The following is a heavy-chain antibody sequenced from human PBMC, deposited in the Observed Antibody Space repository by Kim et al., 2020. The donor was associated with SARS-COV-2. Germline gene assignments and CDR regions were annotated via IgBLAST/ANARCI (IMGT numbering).Heavy chain of an antibody. J-gene: IGHJ5*02. V-gene: IGHV4-34*01. Sequence: SETLSLTCAVYGGSFSGYYWSWIRQPPGKGLEWIGEINHSGSTNYNPSLKSRVTISVDTSKNQFSLKLSSVTAADTAVYYCARCRAPSSRRGNSVSRWFDPWGQGTLVTVSS. CDR1: GGSFSGYY. CDR3: ARCRAPSSRRGNSVSRWFDP. D-gene: IGHD2-21*02. CDR2: INHSGST.